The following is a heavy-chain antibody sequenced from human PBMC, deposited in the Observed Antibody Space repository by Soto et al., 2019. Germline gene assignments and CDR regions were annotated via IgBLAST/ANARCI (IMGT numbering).Heavy chain of an antibody. CDR3: ARRTHHLDLYYYYGMDV. CDR2: ISFTGST. D-gene: IGHD1-1*01. V-gene: IGHV4-59*08. J-gene: IGHJ6*02. Sequence: QVQLQESGPGLVKPSETLSLTCTVSGGSISSYYWSWIRQSPGKGLEWIGYISFTGSTNYNPSLKSRVTMSIAASKSQVSLNLSSVTAADTAVYYCARRTHHLDLYYYYGMDVWGQGTTITVSS. CDR1: GGSISSYY.